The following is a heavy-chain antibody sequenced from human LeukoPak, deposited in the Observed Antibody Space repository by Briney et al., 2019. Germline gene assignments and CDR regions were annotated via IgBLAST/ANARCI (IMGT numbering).Heavy chain of an antibody. Sequence: TPGGSLRLSCAASGFTFSDYYMSWIRQAPGKGLEWVSYISSSGSTIYYADSVKGRFTISRDNAKNSLYLQMNSLRAEDTAVYYCARLPLVVVPAATPHESGHYYGMDVWGQGTTVTVSS. CDR1: GFTFSDYY. V-gene: IGHV3-11*01. CDR3: ARLPLVVVPAATPHESGHYYGMDV. CDR2: ISSSGSTI. D-gene: IGHD2-2*01. J-gene: IGHJ6*02.